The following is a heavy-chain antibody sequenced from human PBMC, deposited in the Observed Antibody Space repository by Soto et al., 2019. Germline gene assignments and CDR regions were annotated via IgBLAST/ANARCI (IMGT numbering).Heavy chain of an antibody. CDR2: INPNSGGT. J-gene: IGHJ6*02. Sequence: QVQLVQSGAEVKKPGASVKVSCKASGYTFTGYYMHWVRQAPGQGLEWMGWINPNSGGTNYAQKFQGRVTMTRDTSISTAYMELSRLRSDDTAVYYCARVSLLWYQLLPYYYYYGMDVWGQGTTVTVSS. CDR1: GYTFTGYY. V-gene: IGHV1-2*02. CDR3: ARVSLLWYQLLPYYYYYGMDV. D-gene: IGHD2-2*01.